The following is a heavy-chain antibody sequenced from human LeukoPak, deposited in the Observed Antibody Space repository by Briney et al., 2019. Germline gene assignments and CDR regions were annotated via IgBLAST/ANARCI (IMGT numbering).Heavy chain of an antibody. CDR3: ARGTPYDYGGNAPFDY. CDR2: IYHSGST. CDR1: VYSISSGYY. Sequence: SETLSLTCTVSVYSISSGYYWGWIRPPPGKGLEWIGSIYHSGSTYYNPSLKSRVTISVDTSKNQFSLKLSSVTAADTAVYYCARGTPYDYGGNAPFDYWGQGTLVTVSS. J-gene: IGHJ4*02. D-gene: IGHD4-23*01. V-gene: IGHV4-38-2*02.